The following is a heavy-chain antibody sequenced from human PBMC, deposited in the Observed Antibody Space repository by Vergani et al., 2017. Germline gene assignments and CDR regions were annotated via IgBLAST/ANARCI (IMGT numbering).Heavy chain of an antibody. J-gene: IGHJ6*03. CDR2: SGSGGST. Sequence: EVQLVETGGGLIQPGGSLRLSCAASGFTVSSNYMSWVRQAPGKGLEWVSAISGSGGSTYYADSVKGRFTISRDNSKNTLYLQMNSLRAEDTAVYYCARGGFWSGSYYYMDVWGKGTTVTVSS. CDR1: GFTVSSNY. CDR3: ARGGFWSGSYYYMDV. D-gene: IGHD3-3*01. V-gene: IGHV3-53*02.